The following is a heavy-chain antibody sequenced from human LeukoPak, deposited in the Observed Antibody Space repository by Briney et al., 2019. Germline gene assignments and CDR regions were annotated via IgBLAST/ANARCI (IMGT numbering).Heavy chain of an antibody. Sequence: GESLKISCKGSGYSFTSYWIGWVRQMPGKGLEWMGIIYPGDSDTRYSPSFQGQVTISADKSISTAYLQWSSLKASDTAMYYCARGEERSSGWPLAFDYWGQGTLVTVSS. CDR3: ARGEERSSGWPLAFDY. J-gene: IGHJ4*02. V-gene: IGHV5-51*01. D-gene: IGHD6-19*01. CDR2: IYPGDSDT. CDR1: GYSFTSYW.